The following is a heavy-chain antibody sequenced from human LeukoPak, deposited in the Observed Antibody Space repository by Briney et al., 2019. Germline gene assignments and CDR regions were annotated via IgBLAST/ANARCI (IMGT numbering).Heavy chain of an antibody. CDR3: ARGLRVTSFRS. CDR2: INHSGST. Sequence: SETLSLTCAVYGGSFSGYYGSWIRQPPGKGLEWIGEINHSGSTNYNPSLKSRVTISVDTSKNQFSLKLSSVTAADTAVYYCARGLRVTSFRSWGQGTLVTVSS. V-gene: IGHV4-34*01. CDR1: GGSFSGYY. J-gene: IGHJ4*02. D-gene: IGHD4-17*01.